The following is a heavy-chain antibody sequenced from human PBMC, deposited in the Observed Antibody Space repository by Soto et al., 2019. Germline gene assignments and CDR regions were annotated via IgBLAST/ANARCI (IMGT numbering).Heavy chain of an antibody. D-gene: IGHD3-3*01. CDR1: GGSIGSSSYY. CDR2: IYYSGST. J-gene: IGHJ4*02. Sequence: SVTLPVTCTVSGGSIGSSSYYWGWIRQPPRKGLEWIGSIYYSGSTYYNPSLKSRVTISVDTSKNQFSLKLSSVTAADTAVYYCARQGQNYDFWSGYYGYFDYWGLGTLVTVSS. CDR3: ARQGQNYDFWSGYYGYFDY. V-gene: IGHV4-39*01.